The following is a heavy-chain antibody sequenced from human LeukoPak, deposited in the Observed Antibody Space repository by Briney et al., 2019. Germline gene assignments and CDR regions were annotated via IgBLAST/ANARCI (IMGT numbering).Heavy chain of an antibody. D-gene: IGHD3-10*01. J-gene: IGHJ4*02. CDR2: ISSGSSTI. CDR3: ARDLDYGSGKGYEDY. V-gene: IGHV3-11*04. CDR1: GFTFSDYY. Sequence: PGGSLRLSCAASGFTFSDYYMSWIRQAPGKGLEWVSYISSGSSTIYYADSVKGRFTISRDNAKNSLYLQMNSLRAEDTAVYYCARDLDYGSGKGYEDYWGQGTLVTVSS.